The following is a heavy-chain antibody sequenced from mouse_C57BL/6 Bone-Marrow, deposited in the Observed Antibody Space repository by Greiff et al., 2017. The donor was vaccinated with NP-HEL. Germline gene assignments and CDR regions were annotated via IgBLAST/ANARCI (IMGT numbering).Heavy chain of an antibody. D-gene: IGHD1-1*01. CDR3: ARYYYGRGYFYY. CDR2: IDPNSGGT. Sequence: VKLVESGAELVKPGASVKLSCKASGYTFTNYWMHWVKQRPGRGLEWIGRIDPNSGGTKYNEKFKSKATLTVDKPSSTAYMQLSSLTSEDSAVYYWARYYYGRGYFYYWGQGTTPTGSS. J-gene: IGHJ2*01. CDR1: GYTFTNYW. V-gene: IGHV1-72*01.